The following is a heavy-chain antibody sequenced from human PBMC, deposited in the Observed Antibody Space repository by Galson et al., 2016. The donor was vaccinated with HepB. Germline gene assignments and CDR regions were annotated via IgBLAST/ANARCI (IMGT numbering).Heavy chain of an antibody. CDR2: MNPDSGNT. Sequence: SVKVSCKASGYTFTSYDINWVRQATGQGLEWMGWMNPDSGNTVYAQKFQGRITMTRNTPISTAYMELSSLRSEDTAVYYCARRRAYCSGGSCSSDYSYYGMDVWGQGTTVTVSS. CDR3: ARRRAYCSGGSCSSDYSYYGMDV. V-gene: IGHV1-8*01. CDR1: GYTFTSYD. D-gene: IGHD2-15*01. J-gene: IGHJ6*02.